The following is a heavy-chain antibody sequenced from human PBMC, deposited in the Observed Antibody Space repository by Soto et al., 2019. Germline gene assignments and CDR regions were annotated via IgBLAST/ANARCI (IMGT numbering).Heavy chain of an antibody. CDR1: GGSVSSGDYF. J-gene: IGHJ6*02. CDR3: ARSPNYYYYGFDV. Sequence: SETLSLTCTVSGGSVSSGDYFWSWLRQSPGKRLEWIAYIYYSGSTNYNPSLKSRATISVDTSKSQVSLTLTSMTAADAALYYCARSPNYYYYGFDVWAKGPRSPSP. D-gene: IGHD3-10*01. V-gene: IGHV4-61*08. CDR2: IYYSGST.